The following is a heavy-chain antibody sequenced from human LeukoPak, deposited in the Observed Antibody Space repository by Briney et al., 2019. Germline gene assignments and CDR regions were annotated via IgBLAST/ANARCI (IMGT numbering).Heavy chain of an antibody. V-gene: IGHV3-48*01. D-gene: IGHD6-13*01. J-gene: IGHJ6*03. Sequence: TGGSLRLSCAASGFTFSSYSMNWARQAPGKGLEWVSYISSSSSTIYYADSVKGRFTISRDNAKNSLYLQMNSLRAEDTAVYYCARDRGSEQQLVTYYYYYMDVWGKGTTVTVSS. CDR1: GFTFSSYS. CDR2: ISSSSSTI. CDR3: ARDRGSEQQLVTYYYYYMDV.